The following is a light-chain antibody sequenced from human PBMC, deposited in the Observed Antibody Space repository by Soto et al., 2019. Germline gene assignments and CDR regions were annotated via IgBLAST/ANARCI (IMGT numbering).Light chain of an antibody. CDR3: SSYTSSSTLV. CDR1: SSDVGGYNY. Sequence: QSALTQPASVSGSPGQSITISCTGTSSDVGGYNYVSSYQQHPGKAPKLMIYDVSNRPSGVSNRFSGSTSGNTASLTLSGLQAEAAADYYCSSYTSSSTLVFGGGTKLTVL. V-gene: IGLV2-14*01. CDR2: DVS. J-gene: IGLJ2*01.